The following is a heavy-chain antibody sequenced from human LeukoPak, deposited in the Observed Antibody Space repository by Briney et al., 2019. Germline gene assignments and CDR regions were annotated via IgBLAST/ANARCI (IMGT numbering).Heavy chain of an antibody. CDR1: GLALSTYA. V-gene: IGHV3-74*01. CDR2: ITSDGSKT. Sequence: PGGSLRLPCAASGLALSTYAMAWIRQGPGKGLVWVSRITSDGSKTDYADSVKGRFTIARDNTRNTLYLQMNSLRSEDTAVYYCARSRDAACDIWGRGTMVSVSS. CDR3: ARSRDAACDI. J-gene: IGHJ3*02. D-gene: IGHD2-2*01.